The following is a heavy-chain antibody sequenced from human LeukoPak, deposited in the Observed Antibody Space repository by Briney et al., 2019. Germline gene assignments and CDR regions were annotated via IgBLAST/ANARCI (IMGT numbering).Heavy chain of an antibody. D-gene: IGHD1-1*01. Sequence: SETLSLTCTVSGGSISSSSYYWGWIRQPPGKGLEWIGSIYYSGSTYYNPSLKSRVTISVDRSKNQFSLKLSSVTAADTAVYYCARDATTGTTYWFDPWGQGTLVTVSS. J-gene: IGHJ5*02. CDR1: GGSISSSSYY. CDR2: IYYSGST. V-gene: IGHV4-39*07. CDR3: ARDATTGTTYWFDP.